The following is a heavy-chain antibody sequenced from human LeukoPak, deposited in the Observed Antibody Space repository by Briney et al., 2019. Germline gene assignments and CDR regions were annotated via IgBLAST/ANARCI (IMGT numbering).Heavy chain of an antibody. D-gene: IGHD1-1*01. J-gene: IGHJ6*02. V-gene: IGHV1-46*01. CDR1: GYTFTSYY. CDR3: AGGGGDWTYGMDV. Sequence: ASVKVSCKASGYTFTSYYMHWVRQAPGQGLEWMGIINPSGGSTSYAQKLQGRVTMTRDTSTSTVYMELSSLRSEDTAVNYCAGGGGDWTYGMDVWGQGTTVTVSS. CDR2: INPSGGST.